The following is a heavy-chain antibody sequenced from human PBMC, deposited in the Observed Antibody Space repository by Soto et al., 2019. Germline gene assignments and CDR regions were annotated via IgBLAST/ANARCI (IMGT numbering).Heavy chain of an antibody. CDR1: GGSFSGYY. CDR2: INHSGST. CDR3: ARGASSSLWFDP. V-gene: IGHV4-34*01. Sequence: SETLSLTCAVYGGSFSGYYWSWIRQPPGKGLEWIGEINHSGSTNYNPSLKSRVTISVDTSKNQFSLKLSSVTAADTAVYYCARGASSSLWFDPWGQGTLVTVSS. D-gene: IGHD6-6*01. J-gene: IGHJ5*02.